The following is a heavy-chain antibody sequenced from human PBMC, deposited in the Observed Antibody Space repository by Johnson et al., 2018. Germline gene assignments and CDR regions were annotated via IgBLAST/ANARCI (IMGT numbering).Heavy chain of an antibody. CDR3: ASSGSYSYYYYIDV. J-gene: IGHJ6*03. V-gene: IGHV4-30-4*01. D-gene: IGHD1-26*01. CDR2: GYDHGST. CDR1: GVSVSNGDYY. Sequence: QVQLQESGPGLVKPSQPLSLTCTVSGVSVSNGDYYWSWFRQPPGEGLEWIGSGYDHGSTYHNPSLKRRLTISIHTSTNQFPLNLNSVTAADTAVYYCASSGSYSYYYYIDVWGQGTTVTVSS.